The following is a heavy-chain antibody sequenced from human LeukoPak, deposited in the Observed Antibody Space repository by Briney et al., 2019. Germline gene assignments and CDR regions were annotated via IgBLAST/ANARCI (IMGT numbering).Heavy chain of an antibody. CDR2: ISVYNGET. D-gene: IGHD2-2*02. J-gene: IGHJ4*02. Sequence: ASVKVSCKGSGYTFTSYDFSWVRQAPGQGLEWMGWISVYNGETNYAQKLKGRVTMTTDTSTSTAYMELRSLRSDDTAVYYCAKAPCSSTSCYIYNFDYWGQGTLVTVSS. CDR3: AKAPCSSTSCYIYNFDY. CDR1: GYTFTSYD. V-gene: IGHV1-18*01.